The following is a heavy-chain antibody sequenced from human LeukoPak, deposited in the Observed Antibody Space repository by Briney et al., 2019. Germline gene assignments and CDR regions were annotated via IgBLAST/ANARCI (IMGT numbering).Heavy chain of an antibody. J-gene: IGHJ4*02. CDR3: ARHTTMAHFDY. CDR1: GGSISSYY. CDR2: IFYSGST. V-gene: IGHV4-59*08. Sequence: SETLSLTCTVSGGSISSYYWSWIRQPPGKGLEWIGYIFYSGSTNYNPSLKSRVSLSVDTSKNQFSLRLSSVTAADTAVYYCARHTTMAHFDYWGQGTLVTVSS. D-gene: IGHD5-18*01.